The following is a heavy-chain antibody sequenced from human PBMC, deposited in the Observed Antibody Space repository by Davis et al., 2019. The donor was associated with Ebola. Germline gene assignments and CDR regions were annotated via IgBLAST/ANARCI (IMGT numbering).Heavy chain of an antibody. CDR1: GDSVSSDIYY. J-gene: IGHJ4*01. CDR3: ARADYFDSCPLFDY. CDR2: IYYSGST. V-gene: IGHV4-61*01. Sequence: SETLSLTCTVSGDSVSSDIYYWNWIRQPPGKGLEWIGSIYYSGSTTYNPSLKSRVTISLDTSKNQFFLKLSSVTAADTAVYYCARADYFDSCPLFDYWGHGTLVTVSS. D-gene: IGHD3-22*01.